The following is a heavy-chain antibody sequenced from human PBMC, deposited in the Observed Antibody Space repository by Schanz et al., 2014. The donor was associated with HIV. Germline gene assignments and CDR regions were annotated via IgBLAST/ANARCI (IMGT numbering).Heavy chain of an antibody. CDR2: ISFDGSEK. V-gene: IGHV3-30*03. J-gene: IGHJ5*02. D-gene: IGHD6-19*01. CDR3: TREYLGYSSGFDP. CDR1: GFTFSSYG. Sequence: QVQLAESGGGVVQPGGSLRLSCAASGFTFSSYGMYWVRQAPGKGLEWVAVISFDGSEKYYADSVKGRFTISRDNAKNTLHLQMNSVRAEDTAVYYCTREYLGYSSGFDPWGQGTLVTVSS.